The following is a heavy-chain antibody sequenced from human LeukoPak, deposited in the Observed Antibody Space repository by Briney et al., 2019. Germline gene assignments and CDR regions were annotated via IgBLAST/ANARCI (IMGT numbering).Heavy chain of an antibody. Sequence: ASVKVSCKASGYTFTGYYMHWVRQAPGQGLEWMGWINPNSGGTNYAQKFQGRVTMTRDTSIGTAYMELSRLISDDTAVYYCARGTPYSSSSPSDYWGQGTLVTVSS. CDR1: GYTFTGYY. D-gene: IGHD6-6*01. J-gene: IGHJ4*02. V-gene: IGHV1-2*02. CDR3: ARGTPYSSSSPSDY. CDR2: INPNSGGT.